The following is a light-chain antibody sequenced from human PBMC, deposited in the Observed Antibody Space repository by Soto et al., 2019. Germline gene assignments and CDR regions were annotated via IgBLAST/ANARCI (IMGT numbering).Light chain of an antibody. V-gene: IGKV3-20*01. CDR2: GAS. CDR1: QSVSNNY. CDR3: QHYDSSRT. J-gene: IGKJ1*01. Sequence: MVLTQSPGTLSLSPGEIATLSFRASQSVSNNYLAWYQQKPGQAPRLLIYGASNRATGIPDRFSGSGSGTDFTLTISRLEPEDFAVYYCQHYDSSRTFGQGTKVDIK.